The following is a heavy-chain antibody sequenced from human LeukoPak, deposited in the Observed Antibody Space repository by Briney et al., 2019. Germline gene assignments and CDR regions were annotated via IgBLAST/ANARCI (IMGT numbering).Heavy chain of an antibody. CDR3: ARDSDPGYSYGPACDY. Sequence: AGGSLRLSCAASGFTFSDYYMSWIRQAPGKGLECVAYISHTAGTIYYADSVKGRFTISRDNAKNSLYLQMNSLRAEDTAVYYCARDSDPGYSYGPACDYWGQGTLVTVSS. D-gene: IGHD5-18*01. CDR2: ISHTAGTI. V-gene: IGHV3-11*01. CDR1: GFTFSDYY. J-gene: IGHJ4*02.